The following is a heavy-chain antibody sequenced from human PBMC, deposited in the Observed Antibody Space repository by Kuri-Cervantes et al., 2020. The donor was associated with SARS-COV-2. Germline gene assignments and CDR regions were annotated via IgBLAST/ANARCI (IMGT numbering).Heavy chain of an antibody. D-gene: IGHD3-22*01. CDR1: GGTFSSYS. Sequence: SVKVSCKASGGTFSSYSISWVRQAPGQGLEWMGRIIPIFGIANYAQKFQGRVTITADKSTSTAYMELSSLRSEDTAVYYCARVWYYYDSSGPPWYYYYGMDVWGQGTTVTVSS. CDR3: ARVWYYYDSSGPPWYYYYGMDV. CDR2: IIPIFGIA. V-gene: IGHV1-69*04. J-gene: IGHJ6*02.